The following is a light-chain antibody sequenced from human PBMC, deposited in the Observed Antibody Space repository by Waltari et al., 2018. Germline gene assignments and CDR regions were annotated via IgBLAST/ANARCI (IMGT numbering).Light chain of an antibody. CDR2: GNT. CDR3: QSYDSSLRGARV. J-gene: IGLJ3*02. V-gene: IGLV1-40*01. CDR1: SSNIGAGHD. Sequence: QSVLTQPPSVSGAPGQRVTISCTGSSSNIGAGHDVHCYQQLPATAPTVLIYGNTNRPPGVPARFSGSKSGTSASLAITGLQAEDEADYYCQSYDSSLRGARVFGGGTKLTVL.